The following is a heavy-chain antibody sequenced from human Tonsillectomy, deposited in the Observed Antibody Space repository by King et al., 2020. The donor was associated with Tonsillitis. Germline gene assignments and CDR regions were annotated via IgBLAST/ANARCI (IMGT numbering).Heavy chain of an antibody. CDR1: GFTVSSNY. J-gene: IGHJ2*01. Sequence: VQLVETGGGLIQPGGSLRLSWAASGFTVSSNYTIWVRPAPGKGLEWVSGIFSGGRTYYADSGKGRFTISRDNSKNPLYLQMNSLRAEDTAVYYCARGHYDFWSGYPTYWYFDLWGRGTLVTVSS. CDR3: ARGHYDFWSGYPTYWYFDL. CDR2: IFSGGRT. V-gene: IGHV3-53*02. D-gene: IGHD3-3*01.